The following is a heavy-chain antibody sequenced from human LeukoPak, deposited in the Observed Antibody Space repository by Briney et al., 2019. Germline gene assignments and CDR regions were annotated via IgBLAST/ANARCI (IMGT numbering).Heavy chain of an antibody. CDR3: ASRAIFGVVIMDY. V-gene: IGHV3-48*03. CDR2: ISSSGTTI. J-gene: IGHJ4*02. CDR1: GLTFSSYE. Sequence: QPGGSLRVSCTTSGLTFSSYEMSWVRQAPGKGLEWVSYISSSGTTIYYADSVKGRFTISRDNAKNSVYLQMNSLRAEDTAVYYCASRAIFGVVIMDYWGQGTLVTVSS. D-gene: IGHD3-3*01.